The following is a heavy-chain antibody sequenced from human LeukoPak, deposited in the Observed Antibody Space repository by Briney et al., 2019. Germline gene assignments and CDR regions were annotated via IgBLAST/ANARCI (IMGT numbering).Heavy chain of an antibody. CDR3: AKYGDRYYYMDV. Sequence: GGSLRLSCAASGFTFSSYAMSWVRQAPGKGLEWVSAISGSGGSTYYADSVKGRFTISRDNSKNTLYLQMNSLGAEDTAVYYCAKYGDRYYYMDVWGKGTTVTVSS. CDR2: ISGSGGST. V-gene: IGHV3-23*01. D-gene: IGHD4-17*01. J-gene: IGHJ6*03. CDR1: GFTFSSYA.